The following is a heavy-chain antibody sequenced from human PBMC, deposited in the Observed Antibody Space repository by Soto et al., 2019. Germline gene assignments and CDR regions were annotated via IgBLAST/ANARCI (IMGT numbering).Heavy chain of an antibody. V-gene: IGHV4-31*03. Sequence: QVQLQESGPGLVKPSQTLFLTCTVSGGSISSGGYYWSWIRQHPGKGLEWIGYIYYSGSTYYNPSLKSRVTIAVDTSKNEFSLKLSSVTAADTAVYYCARPRFGGSTRVWFDPWGQGTLVTVSS. CDR2: IYYSGST. CDR1: GGSISSGGYY. D-gene: IGHD2-15*01. J-gene: IGHJ5*02. CDR3: ARPRFGGSTRVWFDP.